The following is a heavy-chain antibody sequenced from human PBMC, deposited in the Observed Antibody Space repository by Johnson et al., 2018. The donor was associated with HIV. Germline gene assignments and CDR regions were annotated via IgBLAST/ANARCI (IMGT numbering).Heavy chain of an antibody. CDR2: CGMMGGI. CDR3: TKGRIFGVVMEAFDI. V-gene: IGHV3-33*06. D-gene: IGHD3-3*01. J-gene: IGHJ3*02. Sequence: QVQLVESGGGVVQPGRSLRLSCAASGFTFSSYGMHWVRQAPGKGLRWGEVCGMMGGINTNQDSVKARFTISRDNSKNTLYLQMNSLRAEDTAVYYCTKGRIFGVVMEAFDIWGQGTMVTVSS. CDR1: GFTFSSYG.